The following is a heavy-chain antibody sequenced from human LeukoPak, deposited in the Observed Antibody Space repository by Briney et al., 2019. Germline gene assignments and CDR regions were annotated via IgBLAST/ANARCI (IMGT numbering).Heavy chain of an antibody. Sequence: GGALRLSCAASGFTFSDYYMSWIRQAPGKGLEGVSYISSSGSTIYYADSVKGRFTISRDNAKNSLYLQMNSLRAEDTAVYYCAREGRWLQLVDYWGQGTLVTVPS. CDR1: GFTFSDYY. V-gene: IGHV3-11*04. CDR2: ISSSGSTI. CDR3: AREGRWLQLVDY. D-gene: IGHD5-24*01. J-gene: IGHJ4*02.